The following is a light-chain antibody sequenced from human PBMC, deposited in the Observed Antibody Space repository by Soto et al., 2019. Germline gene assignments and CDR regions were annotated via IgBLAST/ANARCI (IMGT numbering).Light chain of an antibody. CDR1: QDIRGA. V-gene: IGKV1-13*02. CDR2: DVS. J-gene: IGKJ5*01. CDR3: QQFNTYPIT. Sequence: IPLTQSPSSLSASVGDRVTITCRASQDIRGALAWYQQKPGKPPKLLIFDVSSLQSGVPSRFSGSGSGTDFTLTISSLQPEDFATYYCQQFNTYPITFGQGTRLEIK.